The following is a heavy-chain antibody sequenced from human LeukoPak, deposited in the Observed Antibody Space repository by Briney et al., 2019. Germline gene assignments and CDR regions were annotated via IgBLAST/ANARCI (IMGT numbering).Heavy chain of an antibody. CDR1: GYTFTNSY. V-gene: IGHV1-69*06. J-gene: IGHJ3*02. CDR2: IIPIFGTA. CDR3: YCGGDMEIDAFDI. Sequence: GASVKVSCKASGYTFTNSYMHWVRQAPGQGLEWMGGIIPIFGTANYAQKFQGRVTITADKSTSTAYMELSSLRSEDTAVYYCYCGGDMEIDAFDIWGQGTMVTVSS. D-gene: IGHD2-21*02.